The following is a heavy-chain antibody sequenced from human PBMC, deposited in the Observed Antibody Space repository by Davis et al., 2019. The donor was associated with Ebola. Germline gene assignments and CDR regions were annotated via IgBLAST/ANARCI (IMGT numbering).Heavy chain of an antibody. CDR3: VRDFWSDDPGY. CDR1: GYSFAHYE. Sequence: ASVKVSCKASGYSFAHYEITWVRQAPGQGLEWMGWISPDNGNTNYAQKLQGRVTMTTDTSTSTAYMELRSLRSDDTAMYYCVRDFWSDDPGYWGQGTLVTVSS. D-gene: IGHD3-3*01. CDR2: ISPDNGNT. V-gene: IGHV1-18*01. J-gene: IGHJ4*02.